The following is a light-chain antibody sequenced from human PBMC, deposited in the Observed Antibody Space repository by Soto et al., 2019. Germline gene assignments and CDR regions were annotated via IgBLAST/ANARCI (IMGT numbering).Light chain of an antibody. Sequence: EMVMTQSPATLSVSPGETATLSCRASQSVSYNLAWYQQKPGQGPRLLIYGAFTRATGIPARFSGSGSGTDFTLTISNLQSEDFAVYYCQQYKNWPPLTFGGGTKVEIK. V-gene: IGKV3-15*01. CDR1: QSVSYN. CDR3: QQYKNWPPLT. J-gene: IGKJ4*02. CDR2: GAF.